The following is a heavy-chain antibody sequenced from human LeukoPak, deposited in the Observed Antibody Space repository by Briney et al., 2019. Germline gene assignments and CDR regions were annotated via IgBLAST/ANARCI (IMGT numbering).Heavy chain of an antibody. D-gene: IGHD1-26*01. V-gene: IGHV3-30*03. CDR2: ISYDGSNK. Sequence: PGGSLRLSCAASGFTFSSYGMHWVRQAPGKGLEWVAVISYDGSNKYYADSVKGRITISRDNSKNTLYLQMNSLRAEDTAVYYCATTYSGSYYPGAFDIWGQGTMVTVSS. CDR3: ATTYSGSYYPGAFDI. CDR1: GFTFSSYG. J-gene: IGHJ3*02.